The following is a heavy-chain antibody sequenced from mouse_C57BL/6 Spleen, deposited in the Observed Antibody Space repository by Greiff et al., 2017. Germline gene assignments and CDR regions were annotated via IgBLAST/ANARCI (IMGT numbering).Heavy chain of an antibody. J-gene: IGHJ4*01. D-gene: IGHD2-3*01. CDR2: ISSGGDYI. CDR3: TRDGGYSAMDY. CDR1: GFTFSSYA. V-gene: IGHV5-9-1*02. Sequence: EVQLQESGEGLVKPGGSLKLSCAASGFTFSSYAMSWVRQTPEKRLEWVAYISSGGDYIYYADTVKGRFTISRDNARNTLYLQMSSLKSEDTAMYYCTRDGGYSAMDYWGQGTSVTVSS.